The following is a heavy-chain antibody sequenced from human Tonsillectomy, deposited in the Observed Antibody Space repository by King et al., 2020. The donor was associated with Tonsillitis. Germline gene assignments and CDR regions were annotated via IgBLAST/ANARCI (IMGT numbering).Heavy chain of an antibody. CDR2: ISGSGGST. D-gene: IGHD3-3*01. CDR1: GFTFSSYA. Sequence: VQLVESGGGLIQPGGSLRLSCAASGFTFSSYAMNWVRQAPGKGLEWVSGISGSGGSTYYADSVEGRFAISRDNSQNTLYLQMNSLRAEDTAIYYCAKDRDFCSPLGMDVWGQGTTVTVSS. J-gene: IGHJ6*02. CDR3: AKDRDFCSPLGMDV. V-gene: IGHV3-23*04.